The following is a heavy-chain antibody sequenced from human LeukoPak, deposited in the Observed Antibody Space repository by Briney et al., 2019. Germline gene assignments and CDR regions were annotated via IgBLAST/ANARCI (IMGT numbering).Heavy chain of an antibody. V-gene: IGHV1-46*01. CDR3: ARGYCSSTSCYVFDY. Sequence: ASVKVSCKASGYAFTSYYMHWVRQAPGQGLEWMGIINPSGGSTSYAQKFQGRVTMTRDTSTSTVYMELSSLRSDDTAVYYCARGYCSSTSCYVFDYWGQGTLVTVSS. CDR2: INPSGGST. D-gene: IGHD2-2*01. J-gene: IGHJ4*02. CDR1: GYAFTSYY.